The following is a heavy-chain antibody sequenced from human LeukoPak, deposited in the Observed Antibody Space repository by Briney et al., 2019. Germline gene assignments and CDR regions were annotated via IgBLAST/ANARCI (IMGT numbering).Heavy chain of an antibody. D-gene: IGHD3-10*01. CDR3: ARASHRFGQYYFDS. J-gene: IGHJ4*02. CDR2: IGVPGDT. Sequence: PGGSLRLSCAASGFTFSSYAMFWVRQASGKGLEWVSSIGVPGDTYYTASVKGRFTISRENARSSLYLQMNSLRAGDTAVYYCARASHRFGQYYFDSWGQGNLVTVSS. CDR1: GFTFSSYA. V-gene: IGHV3-13*01.